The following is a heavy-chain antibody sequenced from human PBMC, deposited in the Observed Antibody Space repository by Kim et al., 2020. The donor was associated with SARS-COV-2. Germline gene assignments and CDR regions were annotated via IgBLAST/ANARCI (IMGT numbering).Heavy chain of an antibody. D-gene: IGHD3-10*02. CDR3: ARDYVSLDY. V-gene: IGHV3-33*01. Sequence: GGSLRLSCAASGYTFSRFGIHWVRQAPGKGLEWVAVIWNDGSKKYYADSLKGRLTISRDNSRNVVYLHMNSLRVEDTAVYYCARDYVSLDYWGQGTLVTVSS. CDR1: GYTFSRFG. CDR2: IWNDGSKK. J-gene: IGHJ4*02.